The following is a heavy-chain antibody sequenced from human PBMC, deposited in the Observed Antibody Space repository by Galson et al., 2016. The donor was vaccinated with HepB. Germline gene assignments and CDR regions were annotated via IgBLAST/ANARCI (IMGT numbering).Heavy chain of an antibody. J-gene: IGHJ5*02. D-gene: IGHD3-16*02. CDR3: AREATAGNYRLGFKSDWFDP. CDR2: IAHSGST. V-gene: IGHV4-4*02. Sequence: ETLSLTCAVSGGSISSSNWWSWVRQTPDKGLEWIGEIAHSGSTNYNPSLQSRVIISLDTSKNQFSLKLRTVTAADTTMYYCAREATAGNYRLGFKSDWFDPWGQGTLVTVSS. CDR1: GGSISSSNW.